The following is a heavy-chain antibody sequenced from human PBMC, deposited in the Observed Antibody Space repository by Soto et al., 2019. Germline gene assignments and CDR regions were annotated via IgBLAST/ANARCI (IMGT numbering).Heavy chain of an antibody. CDR1: GFTFSSYW. Sequence: GGSLRLSCAASGFTFSSYWMSWVRQAPGKGLEWVANIKQDGSEKYYVDSVKGRFTISRDNAKNSLYLQMNSLRAEDTAVYYCARDGDIVVVPVAMEWFDPWGQGTLVTVSS. V-gene: IGHV3-7*01. D-gene: IGHD2-2*01. J-gene: IGHJ5*02. CDR2: IKQDGSEK. CDR3: ARDGDIVVVPVAMEWFDP.